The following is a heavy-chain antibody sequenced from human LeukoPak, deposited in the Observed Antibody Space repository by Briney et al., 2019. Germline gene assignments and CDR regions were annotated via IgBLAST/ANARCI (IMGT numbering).Heavy chain of an antibody. Sequence: QAGGSLTLPCAASGFTFSSYSMNWVRQAPGKGLEWVSYISSSSSTIYYADSVKGRFTISRDNAKNSLYLQMNSLRAEDTAVYYCARAVLRFLEWLPPPADYYYMDVWGKGTTVTISS. CDR1: GFTFSSYS. D-gene: IGHD3-3*01. CDR3: ARAVLRFLEWLPPPADYYYMDV. CDR2: ISSSSSTI. J-gene: IGHJ6*03. V-gene: IGHV3-48*01.